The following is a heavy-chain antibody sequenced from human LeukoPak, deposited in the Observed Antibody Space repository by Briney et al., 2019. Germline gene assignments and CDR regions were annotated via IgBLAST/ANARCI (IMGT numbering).Heavy chain of an antibody. CDR1: GFTFSGYW. Sequence: GGSLRLPCAASGFTFSGYWMLWVRQAPGKGLVWVSRIDNDGSGTTYADFVKGRFTISRDNAKNTLYLQMSSLRGEDTAVYYCARAAYKSSPDYWGQGSLVTVSS. CDR2: IDNDGSGT. CDR3: ARAAYKSSPDY. J-gene: IGHJ4*02. V-gene: IGHV3-74*01. D-gene: IGHD1-14*01.